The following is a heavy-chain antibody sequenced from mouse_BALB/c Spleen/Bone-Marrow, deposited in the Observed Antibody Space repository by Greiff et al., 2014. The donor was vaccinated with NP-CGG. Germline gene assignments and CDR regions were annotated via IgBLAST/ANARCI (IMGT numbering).Heavy chain of an antibody. V-gene: IGHV3-6*02. CDR3: ARGGYDGRGFAY. D-gene: IGHD2-14*01. CDR1: GYSITSGYY. J-gene: IGHJ3*01. CDR2: ISYDGSN. Sequence: EVKLMESGPGLVKPSQSLSLTCSVTGYSITSGYYWNWIRQFPGNKLEWMGYISYDGSNNYNPSLKNRISITRDTSKNQFFLKLNSVTTEDTATYYCARGGYDGRGFAYGGQGTLVTVSA.